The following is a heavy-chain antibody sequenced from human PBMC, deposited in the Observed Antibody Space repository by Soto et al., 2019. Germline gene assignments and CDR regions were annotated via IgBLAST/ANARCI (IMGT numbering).Heavy chain of an antibody. Sequence: SETLSLTCTVSGGSISSGGYYWSWIRQHPGKGLEWIGYIYYSGSTYYNPSLKSRVTISVDTSKNQFSLKLSSVTAADTALYYCARGGPYYDFWSGLLPFDYWGQGTLVTVSS. CDR2: IYYSGST. CDR3: ARGGPYYDFWSGLLPFDY. V-gene: IGHV4-31*03. D-gene: IGHD3-3*01. CDR1: GGSISSGGYY. J-gene: IGHJ4*02.